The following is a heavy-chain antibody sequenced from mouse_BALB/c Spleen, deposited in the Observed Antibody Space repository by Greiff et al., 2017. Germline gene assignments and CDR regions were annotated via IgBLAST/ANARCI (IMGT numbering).Heavy chain of an antibody. J-gene: IGHJ4*01. V-gene: IGHV5-6-3*01. CDR1: GFTFSSYG. CDR2: INSNGGST. CDR3: ARDSGKVFYAMDY. Sequence: EVKLVESGGGLVQPGGSLKLSCAASGFTFSSYGMSWVRQTPDKRLELVATINSNGGSTYYPDSVKGRFTISSDNAKNTLYLQMSSLKSEDTAMYYCARDSGKVFYAMDYWGQGNSVTVS. D-gene: IGHD4-1*01.